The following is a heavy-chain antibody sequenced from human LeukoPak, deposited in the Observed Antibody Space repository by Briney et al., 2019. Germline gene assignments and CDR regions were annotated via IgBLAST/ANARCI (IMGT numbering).Heavy chain of an antibody. CDR2: MNPNSGNT. Sequence: GASVKVSCKASGYTFTSYDINWVRQAPGQGLEWMGWMNPNSGNTGYAQKFQGRVTMTRNTSISTAYMELSSLRSEDTAVYYCATSRYSSILNDYWGQGTLVTVSS. CDR1: GYTFTSYD. D-gene: IGHD6-13*01. J-gene: IGHJ4*02. CDR3: ATSRYSSILNDY. V-gene: IGHV1-8*01.